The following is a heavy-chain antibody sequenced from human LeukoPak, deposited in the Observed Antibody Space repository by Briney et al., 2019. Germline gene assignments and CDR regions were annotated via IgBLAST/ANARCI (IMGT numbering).Heavy chain of an antibody. CDR3: AGGLRSTSFDY. V-gene: IGHV4-39*07. CDR2: IYHSGST. Sequence: SETLSLTCTVSGGSISSSSYYWGWIRQPPGKGLEWIGNIYHSGSTYYNPSLKSRVTISVDTSKNQFSLKLTSVTAADTAVYYCAGGLRSTSFDYWGQGTLVTVSS. D-gene: IGHD1-26*01. CDR1: GGSISSSSYY. J-gene: IGHJ4*02.